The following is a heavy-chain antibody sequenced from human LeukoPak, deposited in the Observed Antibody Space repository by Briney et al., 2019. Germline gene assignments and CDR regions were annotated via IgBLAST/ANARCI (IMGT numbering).Heavy chain of an antibody. CDR1: GYTFTGYY. J-gene: IGHJ5*02. CDR2: INPNSGGT. CDR3: ARSGDIVVVVAAIESNWFDP. D-gene: IGHD2-15*01. Sequence: ASVKVSCKASGYTFTGYYMHWVRQAPGQGLEWMGWINPNSGGTNYAQKFQGRVTMTRDTSISTAYMELSRLRSDDTAVYYCARSGDIVVVVAAIESNWFDPWGQGTLVTVSS. V-gene: IGHV1-2*02.